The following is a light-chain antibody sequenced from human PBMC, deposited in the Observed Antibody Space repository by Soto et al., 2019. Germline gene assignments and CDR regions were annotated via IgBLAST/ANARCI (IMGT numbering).Light chain of an antibody. Sequence: MTHSLSFLSAASGDRATLSCRASQSVSIFLARYLQKPGQARRLLIHGAATRATGIPARFSGSGSGTEFTLTISSLQSEDFAVYYCQQDNNWPQTFGQGTKVEI. CDR1: QSVSIF. CDR3: QQDNNWPQT. J-gene: IGKJ1*01. CDR2: GAA. V-gene: IGKV3-15*01.